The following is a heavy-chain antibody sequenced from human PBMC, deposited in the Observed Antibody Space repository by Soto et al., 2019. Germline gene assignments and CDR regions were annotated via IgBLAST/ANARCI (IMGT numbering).Heavy chain of an antibody. Sequence: GGSLRLSCAASGFTFSSYAVHWVRQAPGKGLEWVAVISYDGSNKYYADSVKGRFTISRDNSKNTLYLQMNSLRAEDTAVYYCARSLDYGGTYYYYGMDVWGQGTTVTVSS. J-gene: IGHJ6*02. V-gene: IGHV3-30-3*01. CDR3: ARSLDYGGTYYYYGMDV. D-gene: IGHD4-17*01. CDR2: ISYDGSNK. CDR1: GFTFSSYA.